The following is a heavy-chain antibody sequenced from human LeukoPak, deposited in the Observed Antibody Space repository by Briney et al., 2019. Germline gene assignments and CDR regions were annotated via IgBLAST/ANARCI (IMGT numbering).Heavy chain of an antibody. CDR2: IYTSGTT. V-gene: IGHV4-61*02. CDR3: ARWSGSVTARNYYYYMDV. J-gene: IGHJ6*03. CDR1: GGSVRRGNYY. D-gene: IGHD6-6*01. Sequence: NPSETPSLTCTVSGGSVRRGNYYWTWIRQPAGSGLEWIVRIYTSGTTDYNPSLRTRVTISVDASRNQFSLNLSSVTAADTAVYYCARWSGSVTARNYYYYMDVWGEGTTVTVSS.